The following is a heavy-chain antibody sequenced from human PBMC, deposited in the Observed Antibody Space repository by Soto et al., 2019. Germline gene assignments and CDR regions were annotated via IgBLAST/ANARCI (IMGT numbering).Heavy chain of an antibody. D-gene: IGHD2-2*01. CDR3: ARVPDXXFXXXTSCLYYFDY. CDR1: GFTFSRFV. Sequence: DVQLLESGGGLVQPGGSLRLSCVASGFTFSRFVMNWVRQAPGKGLEWVSTINGNGDTTYYADSVKGRFIISRDNSRYXLYLHMTSLXXDDTAVYYCARVPDXXFXXXTSCLYYFDYWGQGAVVTVSS. CDR2: INGNGDTT. J-gene: IGHJ4*02. V-gene: IGHV3-23*01.